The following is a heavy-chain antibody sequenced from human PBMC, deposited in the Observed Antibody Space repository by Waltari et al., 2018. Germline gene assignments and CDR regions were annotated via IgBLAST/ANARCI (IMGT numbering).Heavy chain of an antibody. CDR2: IYHSGST. CDR3: ARCPEEVLFSSSWYYFDY. D-gene: IGHD6-13*01. V-gene: IGHV4-38-2*01. CDR1: GYSISSGYY. Sequence: QVQLQESGPGLVKPSETLSLTCAVSGYSISSGYYWGWIRQPPGKGLEWIGSIYHSGSTYYNPPLKSRVTISVDTSKNQFSLKLSSVTAADTAVYYCARCPEEVLFSSSWYYFDYWGQGTLVTVSS. J-gene: IGHJ4*02.